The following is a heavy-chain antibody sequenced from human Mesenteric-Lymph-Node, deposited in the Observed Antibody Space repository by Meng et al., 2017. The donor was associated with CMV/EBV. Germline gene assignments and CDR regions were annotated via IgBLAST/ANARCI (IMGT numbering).Heavy chain of an antibody. CDR3: AKVQSMGYYDSSRYYFDY. J-gene: IGHJ4*02. CDR1: GFTFSNAW. D-gene: IGHD3-22*01. V-gene: IGHV3-15*01. Sequence: GESLKISCAASGFTFSNAWMSWVRQAPGKGLEWVGRIKSKTDGGTTDYAAPVKGRFTISRDNSKNTLYLQMNSLRAEDTAVYYCAKVQSMGYYDSSRYYFDYWGQGTLVTVSS. CDR2: IKSKTDGGTT.